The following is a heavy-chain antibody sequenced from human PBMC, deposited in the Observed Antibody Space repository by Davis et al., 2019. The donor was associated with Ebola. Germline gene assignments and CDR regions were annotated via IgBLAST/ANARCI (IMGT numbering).Heavy chain of an antibody. CDR2: ISRGGTTT. V-gene: IGHV3-23*01. J-gene: IGHJ6*02. D-gene: IGHD1-14*01. Sequence: GESLKISCAASGFMFNNYAMAWVRQGPGKGLEWVSAISRGGTTTYYADSVKGRFTVSRDNSKNTLYLQMNSLRADDTAVYYCAKGGTIYYYYGMDVWGQGTTVTVSS. CDR3: AKGGTIYYYYGMDV. CDR1: GFMFNNYA.